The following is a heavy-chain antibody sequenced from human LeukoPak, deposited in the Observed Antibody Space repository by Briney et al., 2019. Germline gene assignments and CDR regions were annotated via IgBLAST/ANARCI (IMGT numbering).Heavy chain of an antibody. V-gene: IGHV1-46*01. Sequence: ASVKVSCKASGYTFPSYYIHWVRQAPGQGLEWMGIINPSGGSTTYAKKFQGRVTMTRDTSTSTVYMELSSLRSEDTALYYCARGDVYYNNVYNWFDPWGQGTLVIVSS. CDR3: ARGDVYYNNVYNWFDP. D-gene: IGHD3-10*01. CDR1: GYTFPSYY. CDR2: INPSGGST. J-gene: IGHJ5*02.